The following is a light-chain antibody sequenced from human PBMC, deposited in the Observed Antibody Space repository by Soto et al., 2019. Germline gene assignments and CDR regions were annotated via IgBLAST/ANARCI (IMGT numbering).Light chain of an antibody. CDR1: QSVNSSY. CDR3: QQYGRSPPMYT. V-gene: IGKV3-20*01. CDR2: GAS. Sequence: DIVLTQSPGTLSLSPGERATLSCRASQSVNSSYLAWYQQTPGQAPRLLIYGASSRATGIPDSFSGSGSGTDFTLTLSSLEPDDFAVYYCQQYGRSPPMYTFGQGTKREIK. J-gene: IGKJ2*01.